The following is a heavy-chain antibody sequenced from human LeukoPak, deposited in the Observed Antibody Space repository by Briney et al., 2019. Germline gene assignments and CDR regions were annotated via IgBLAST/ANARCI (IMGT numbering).Heavy chain of an antibody. Sequence: GASVKVSCKASGGTFSSYAISWVRQAPGQGLEWMGRIIPILGIANYAQKFQGRVTITADKSTSTAYMELSSLRSEDTAVYYCARDPVYYYSSGYFDYWGQGTLVTVSS. CDR1: GGTFSSYA. D-gene: IGHD3-22*01. CDR2: IIPILGIA. CDR3: ARDPVYYYSSGYFDY. J-gene: IGHJ4*02. V-gene: IGHV1-69*04.